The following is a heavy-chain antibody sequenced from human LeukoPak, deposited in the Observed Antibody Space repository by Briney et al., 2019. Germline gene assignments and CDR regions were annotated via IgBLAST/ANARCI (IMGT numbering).Heavy chain of an antibody. CDR3: ARDPSPPHYFDY. Sequence: GGSLRLSCAASGFTVSSYYMNWVRQAPGKGLEWVSVIYSGGSTYYADSVKGRFTISRDNSKNTLYLQMNSLRAEDTAVYYCARDPSPPHYFDYWGKGTLVTVSS. J-gene: IGHJ4*02. V-gene: IGHV3-53*01. CDR2: IYSGGST. CDR1: GFTVSSYY.